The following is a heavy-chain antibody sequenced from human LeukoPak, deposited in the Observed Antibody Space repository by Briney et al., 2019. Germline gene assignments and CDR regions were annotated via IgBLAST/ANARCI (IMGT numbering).Heavy chain of an antibody. D-gene: IGHD4-23*01. Sequence: TSETLSLTCTVSGGSISGYYWNWIRQPPGKGLEWIGFIYNAGNTNYNPSLKSRVTISADPTKNQVSLNLSSVTAADTAVYHCARPGGRDHGGNSVAFDIWGRGTMVTVSS. CDR2: IYNAGNT. CDR1: GGSISGYY. CDR3: ARPGGRDHGGNSVAFDI. J-gene: IGHJ3*02. V-gene: IGHV4-59*08.